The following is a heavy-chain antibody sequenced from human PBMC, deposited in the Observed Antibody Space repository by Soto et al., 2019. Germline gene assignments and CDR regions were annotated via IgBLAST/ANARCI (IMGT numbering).Heavy chain of an antibody. D-gene: IGHD3-22*01. CDR1: GFTFSNAW. Sequence: EVQLVESGGGLVKPGGSLRLSCAASGFTFSNAWMNWVRQAPGKGLEWVGRIKSKTDGGTTDYAAPVKGRFTISRDDSKNTLYLQMNSLKTEDTAVYYCTTNTRPFYYYDRSGYVDYWGQGTLVTVSS. V-gene: IGHV3-15*07. CDR2: IKSKTDGGTT. CDR3: TTNTRPFYYYDRSGYVDY. J-gene: IGHJ4*02.